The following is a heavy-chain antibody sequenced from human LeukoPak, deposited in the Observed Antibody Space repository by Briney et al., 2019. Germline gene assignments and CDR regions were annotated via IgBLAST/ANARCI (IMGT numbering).Heavy chain of an antibody. CDR1: GFTFSSYS. CDR3: ARVRRVAAAGRGWFDP. Sequence: GGSLRLSCAASGFTFSSYSMNWVRQAPGKGLEWVSVIYSGGSTYYADSVKGRFTISRDNSKNTLYLQMNSLRAEDTAVYYCARVRRVAAAGRGWFDPWGQGTLVTVSS. D-gene: IGHD6-13*01. V-gene: IGHV3-53*01. CDR2: IYSGGST. J-gene: IGHJ5*02.